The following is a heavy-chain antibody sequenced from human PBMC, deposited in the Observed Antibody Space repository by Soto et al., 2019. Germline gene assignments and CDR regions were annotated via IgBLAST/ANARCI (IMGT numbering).Heavy chain of an antibody. J-gene: IGHJ6*03. CDR1: GYTFNGYY. CDR3: ARGGRNHINYYYYYYMDV. D-gene: IGHD1-1*01. Sequence: ASVKVSCKASGYTFNGYYMHWVRQAPGQGLEWMGWINPNSGGTNYAQKFQGWVTMTRDTSISTAYMELSRLRSDDTAVYYCARGGRNHINYYYYYYMDVWGKGTTVTVSS. V-gene: IGHV1-2*04. CDR2: INPNSGGT.